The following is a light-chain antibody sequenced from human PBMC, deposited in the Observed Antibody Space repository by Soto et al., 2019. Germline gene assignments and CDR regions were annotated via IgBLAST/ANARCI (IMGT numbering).Light chain of an antibody. Sequence: EIVMTQSPATLPVSPGERATLSCRASQSVSSTLAWYQQKPGQAPRLLIYDASNRATGIPARFTGSGSGTDFTLTISSLEPEDFAVYYCQQRRNWPRLAFGGGTKVDIK. CDR2: DAS. V-gene: IGKV3-11*01. J-gene: IGKJ4*01. CDR1: QSVSST. CDR3: QQRRNWPRLA.